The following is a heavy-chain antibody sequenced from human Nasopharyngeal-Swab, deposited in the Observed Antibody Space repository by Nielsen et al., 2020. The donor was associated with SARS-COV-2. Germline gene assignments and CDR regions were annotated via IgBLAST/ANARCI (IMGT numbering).Heavy chain of an antibody. CDR3: ASPPLDSSGYYYGFHY. D-gene: IGHD3-22*01. J-gene: IGHJ4*02. V-gene: IGHV3-30-3*01. CDR2: ISYDGSNK. Sequence: GGSLRLSCAASGFTFSSSAMHWVRQAPGKGLEWVAVISYDGSNKYFADSVKGRFTISRDNSKNTLYLQMNSLRAEDTAVYYCASPPLDSSGYYYGFHYWGWGTLVTVSS. CDR1: GFTFSSSA.